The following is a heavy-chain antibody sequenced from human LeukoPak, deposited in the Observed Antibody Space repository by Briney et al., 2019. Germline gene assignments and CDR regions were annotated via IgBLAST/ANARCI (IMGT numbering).Heavy chain of an antibody. CDR1: GFTFSSYG. D-gene: IGHD3-9*01. J-gene: IGHJ3*02. Sequence: PGGSLRLSCAASGFTFSSYGMHWVRQAPGKGLEWVAFIRYDGSNKYYADSVKGRFTISRDNSKNTLYLQMNSLRAEDTAVYYCARESYDILTGGDAFDIWGQGTMVTVSS. CDR2: IRYDGSNK. CDR3: ARESYDILTGGDAFDI. V-gene: IGHV3-30*02.